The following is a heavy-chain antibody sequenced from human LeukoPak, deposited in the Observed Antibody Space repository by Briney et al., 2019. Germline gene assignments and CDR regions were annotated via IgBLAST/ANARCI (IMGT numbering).Heavy chain of an antibody. J-gene: IGHJ4*02. Sequence: PGGSLRLSCAASGFTFSSYSMNWVRQAPGKGLEWVSSISSSSSYIYYADSVKGRFTISRDNAKNSLYLQMNSLRAEDTAVYYCARDDGGGDWEFDYWGQGTLVTVSS. CDR2: ISSSSSYI. V-gene: IGHV3-21*01. CDR1: GFTFSSYS. CDR3: ARDDGGGDWEFDY. D-gene: IGHD3/OR15-3a*01.